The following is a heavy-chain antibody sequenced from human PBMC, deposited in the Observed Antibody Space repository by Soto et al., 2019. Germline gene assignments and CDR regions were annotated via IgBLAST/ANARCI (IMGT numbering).Heavy chain of an antibody. CDR3: ASSLVWPLDRNY. D-gene: IGHD2-8*02. V-gene: IGHV3-74*01. CDR1: GFTFSSFW. CDR2: INTDGGEI. Sequence: GGSLRLSCAASGFTFSSFWMRWVRQTPGKGLVWVSRINTDGGEIYYADFVKGRFTVSRDNAKSTLYLQMNSLRAEDSAVYYCASSLVWPLDRNYWGQGTLVTVSS. J-gene: IGHJ4*02.